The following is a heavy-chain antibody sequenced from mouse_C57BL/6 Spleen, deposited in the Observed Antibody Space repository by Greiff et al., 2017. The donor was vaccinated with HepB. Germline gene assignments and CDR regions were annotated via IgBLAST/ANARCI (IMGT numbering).Heavy chain of an antibody. V-gene: IGHV5-17*01. J-gene: IGHJ3*01. CDR1: GFTFSDYG. D-gene: IGHD1-1*01. CDR3: ARILGGPNPGFAY. CDR2: ISSGSSTI. Sequence: DVHLVESGGGLVKPGGSLKLSCAASGFTFSDYGMHWVRQAPEKGLEWVAYISSGSSTIYYADTVKGRFTISRDNAKNTLFLQMTSLRSEDTAMYYCARILGGPNPGFAYWGQGTLVTVSA.